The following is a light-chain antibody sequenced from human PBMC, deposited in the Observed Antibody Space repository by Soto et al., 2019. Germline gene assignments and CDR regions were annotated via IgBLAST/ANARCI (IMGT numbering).Light chain of an antibody. CDR3: NSYTSSSPL. CDR2: DVS. Sequence: QSVLTQPASVSGSPGQSITISCTGTSSDVGGYNYVSWYQQHPGKAPKLMIYDVSNRPSGVSNRFSGSKSGNTASLTISGLQAEDEADYYCNSYTSSSPLFGGGTQLTVL. J-gene: IGLJ3*02. V-gene: IGLV2-14*01. CDR1: SSDVGGYNY.